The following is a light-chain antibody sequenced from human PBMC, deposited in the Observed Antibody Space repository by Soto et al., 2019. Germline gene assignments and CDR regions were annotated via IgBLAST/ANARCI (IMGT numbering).Light chain of an antibody. CDR3: QQSSSVPLS. J-gene: IGKJ4*01. V-gene: IGKV1-39*01. Sequence: DIQMTQSPSSLSASVGDRVTITCRASQSIRRYLNWYQQKQGKAPKLLIYAASSLQSGVPSRFSGSGSGPDFTLTISSLQPEDFATYYCQQSSSVPLSFGGGTKVEN. CDR2: AAS. CDR1: QSIRRY.